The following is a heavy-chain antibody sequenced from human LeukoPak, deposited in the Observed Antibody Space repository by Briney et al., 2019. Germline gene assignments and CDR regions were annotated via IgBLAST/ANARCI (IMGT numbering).Heavy chain of an antibody. D-gene: IGHD5-24*01. CDR1: GFNFHDHA. J-gene: IGHJ4*02. CDR2: LDNKPYEGGL. Sequence: GESLRLSCTGSGFNFHDHAMGWLRQAPGKGLEWIAILDNKPYEGGLKYAPSVKDRFTFSRDDSKNLAHLQMNSLKTEDTAVYYCARVERATTVFDYWGQGTLVTVSS. CDR3: ARVERATTVFDY. V-gene: IGHV3-49*03.